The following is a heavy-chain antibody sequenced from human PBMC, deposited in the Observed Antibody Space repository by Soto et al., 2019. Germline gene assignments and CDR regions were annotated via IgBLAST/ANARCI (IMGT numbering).Heavy chain of an antibody. J-gene: IGHJ6*03. CDR3: ARHSPDKLGYCSGGSCYRYYYYYMDV. V-gene: IGHV5-51*01. Sequence: HGESLKISCKGSGYSFTSYWIGWVRQMPGKGLEWMGIIYPGDSDTRYSPSFQGQVTISADKSISTAYLQWSSLKASDTAMYYCARHSPDKLGYCSGGSCYRYYYYYMDVWGKGTTVTVSS. CDR1: GYSFTSYW. CDR2: IYPGDSDT. D-gene: IGHD2-15*01.